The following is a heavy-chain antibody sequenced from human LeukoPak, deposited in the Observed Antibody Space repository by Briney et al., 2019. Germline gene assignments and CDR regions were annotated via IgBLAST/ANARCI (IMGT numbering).Heavy chain of an antibody. D-gene: IGHD6-13*01. CDR3: ARVRYSSSWYTRDAFDI. V-gene: IGHV4-59*01. Sequence: PSETLSLTCTVSGGSISSYYWSWIRQPPGKGLEWIGYIYYSGSTNYNPSLKSRVTISVDTSKNQFSLKLSSVTAADTAVYYCARVRYSSSWYTRDAFDIWGQGTMVTVSS. J-gene: IGHJ3*02. CDR1: GGSISSYY. CDR2: IYYSGST.